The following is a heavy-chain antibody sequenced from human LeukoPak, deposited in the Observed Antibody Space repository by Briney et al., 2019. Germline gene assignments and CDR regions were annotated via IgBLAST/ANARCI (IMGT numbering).Heavy chain of an antibody. CDR2: IYYTGST. Sequence: SETLSLTCAVYGGSFSGYYWSWIRQPPGKGLEWIASIYYTGSTYYNPSLKSRVTISLDMSKNEFFLTMTSVTAADTAVYFCTAEKNGSPHYWGQGTQVTVSS. J-gene: IGHJ4*02. V-gene: IGHV4-34*01. CDR3: TAEKNGSPHY. CDR1: GGSFSGYY. D-gene: IGHD2-8*01.